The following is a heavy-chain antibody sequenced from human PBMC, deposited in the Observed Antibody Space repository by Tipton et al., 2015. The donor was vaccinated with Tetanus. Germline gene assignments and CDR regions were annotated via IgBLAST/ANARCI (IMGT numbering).Heavy chain of an antibody. Sequence: LVKPTETLTLTCTFSGFSLTTSGVGVGWVRQPPGKALEWLADIHWNDAKQYSPSLRSRLTITKDTSKNQLVLTVTDMDPVDTATYYCAHRTVAHGLAVWGQGTAVTVS. CDR1: GFSLTTSGVG. CDR2: IHWNDAK. J-gene: IGHJ6*02. D-gene: IGHD3/OR15-3a*01. V-gene: IGHV2-5*01. CDR3: AHRTVAHGLAV.